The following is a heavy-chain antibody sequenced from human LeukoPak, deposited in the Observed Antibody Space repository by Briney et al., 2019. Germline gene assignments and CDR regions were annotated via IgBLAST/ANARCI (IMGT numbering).Heavy chain of an antibody. J-gene: IGHJ4*02. CDR2: IYYSGST. CDR1: GGSISSYY. V-gene: IGHV4-59*01. CDR3: ARGGSGYYSNYFDY. Sequence: PSETLSLTCTVSGGSISSYYWSWIRQPPGKGLEWIGYIYYSGSTNYNPSLKSRVTISVDTSKNQFSLKLSSVTAADTAVYYCARGGSGYYSNYFDYWGQGTLVTVSS. D-gene: IGHD3-22*01.